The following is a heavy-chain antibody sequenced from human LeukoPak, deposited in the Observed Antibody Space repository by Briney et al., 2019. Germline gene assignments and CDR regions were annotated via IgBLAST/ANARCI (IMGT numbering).Heavy chain of an antibody. D-gene: IGHD3-22*01. CDR1: GHTFSNYY. CDR3: AREHSSGYYFDAFDI. CDR2: INPNSGGT. Sequence: ASVKVSCKASGHTFSNYYMHWVRQAPGQGLEWMGWINPNSGGTNYAQKFQGRVTMTRDTSISTAYMELSRLRSDDTAVYYCAREHSSGYYFDAFDIWGQGTMVTVSS. J-gene: IGHJ3*02. V-gene: IGHV1-2*02.